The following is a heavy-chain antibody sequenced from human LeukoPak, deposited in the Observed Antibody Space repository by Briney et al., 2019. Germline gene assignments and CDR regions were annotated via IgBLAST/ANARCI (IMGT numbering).Heavy chain of an antibody. CDR3: ATFLIRYFDWLPAHDAFDN. J-gene: IGHJ3*02. Sequence: GASVKVSCKVSGYTLTQLSMHWVRQAPGKGRERMGGFDPEDGETIYAQKFQGRVTMTEDTSTDSAYTELSSMRSEDTAVYYCATFLIRYFDWLPAHDAFDNWGQGTMVTASS. D-gene: IGHD3-9*01. V-gene: IGHV1-24*01. CDR2: FDPEDGET. CDR1: GYTLTQLS.